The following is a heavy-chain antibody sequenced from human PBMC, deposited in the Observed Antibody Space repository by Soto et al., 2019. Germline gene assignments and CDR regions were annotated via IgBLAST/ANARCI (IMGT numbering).Heavy chain of an antibody. V-gene: IGHV1-69*12. CDR1: GGTFSNSA. J-gene: IGHJ5*02. CDR3: ARDGDLRSDFWSGRLGGGWFDP. CDR2: IIPIFGST. D-gene: IGHD3-3*01. Sequence: QVQLVQSGAEVRKPGSSVKVSCKASGGTFSNSAITWVRQAPGQGLEWVGGIIPIFGSTNYAQKFQGRVTIPADESTSTGYMALRSLTSEDTAVYYCARDGDLRSDFWSGRLGGGWFDPWGQGTLVTVSS.